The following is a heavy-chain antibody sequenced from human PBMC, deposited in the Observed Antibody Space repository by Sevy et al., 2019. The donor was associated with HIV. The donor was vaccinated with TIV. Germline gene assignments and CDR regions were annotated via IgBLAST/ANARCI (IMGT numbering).Heavy chain of an antibody. CDR3: ARGFLEWLPSGIDV. CDR1: GGSISSYY. Sequence: SETLSLTCTVSGGSISSYYWNWIRQPPGKGLEWIGFIYYSGNTNYNPNYNPSLKSLVTISVDTSKNQFSLKLSSVTAADTAVYYCARGFLEWLPSGIDVWGQGTTVTVSS. D-gene: IGHD3-3*01. CDR2: IYYSGNTNYNP. V-gene: IGHV4-59*01. J-gene: IGHJ6*02.